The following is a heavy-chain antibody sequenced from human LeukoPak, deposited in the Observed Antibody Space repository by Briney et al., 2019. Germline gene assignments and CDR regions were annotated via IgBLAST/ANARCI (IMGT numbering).Heavy chain of an antibody. Sequence: GGSLRLSCAASGFTFSSYAMSWVRQAPGKGLEWVSTISGSGGSTYYADSVKGRFTISRDNSKNTLYLQMNSLRAEDTAVYYCAKDDKLAYCGGDCQHWGQGTLVTVSS. V-gene: IGHV3-23*01. CDR3: AKDDKLAYCGGDCQH. D-gene: IGHD2-21*01. J-gene: IGHJ1*01. CDR1: GFTFSSYA. CDR2: ISGSGGST.